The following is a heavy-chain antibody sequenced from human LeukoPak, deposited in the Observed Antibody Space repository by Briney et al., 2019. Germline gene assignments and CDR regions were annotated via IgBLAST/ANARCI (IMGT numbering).Heavy chain of an antibody. CDR1: GFTFSSYA. CDR2: ISGSGGST. V-gene: IGHV3-23*01. Sequence: GGSLRLSCAASGFTFSSYAMSWVRQAPGKGLEWVSAISGSGGSTYYADSVKGRFTISRDNSKNTLYLQMNSLRAEDTAVYYCAKDNEEVWSGPKGLFDHWGQGTLVTVSS. J-gene: IGHJ4*02. D-gene: IGHD3-3*01. CDR3: AKDNEEVWSGPKGLFDH.